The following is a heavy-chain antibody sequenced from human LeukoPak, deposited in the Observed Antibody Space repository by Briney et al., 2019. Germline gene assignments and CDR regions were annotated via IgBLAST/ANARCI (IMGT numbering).Heavy chain of an antibody. Sequence: GGSLRLSCAASGFTFRAFWMGWVRQTPDKGLEWVANIRQDGNENYYVDSVKGRFTISRDNTKNTLYLQMNSLRVEDTAMYYCTKDGSGWSAYWGQGTLVTVSS. J-gene: IGHJ4*02. D-gene: IGHD6-19*01. V-gene: IGHV3-7*04. CDR3: TKDGSGWSAY. CDR2: IRQDGNEN. CDR1: GFTFRAFW.